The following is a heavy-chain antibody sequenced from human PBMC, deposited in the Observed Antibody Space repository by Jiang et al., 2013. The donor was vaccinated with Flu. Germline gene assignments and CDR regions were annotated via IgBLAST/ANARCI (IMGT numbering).Heavy chain of an antibody. CDR3: ARRTPNKPGGWDFDL. Sequence: GLVKPSETLSLTCTVSGGSISSNTYYRGWIRQPPEKGLEWIGSIYYSGSTYYNPSLKSRVTISVDTSRSQFSLKLSSVTASDTAVYYCARRTPNKPGGWDFDLWGRGTLVTVSS. V-gene: IGHV4-39*01. D-gene: IGHD3-16*01. CDR1: GGSISSNTYY. J-gene: IGHJ2*01. CDR2: IYYSGST.